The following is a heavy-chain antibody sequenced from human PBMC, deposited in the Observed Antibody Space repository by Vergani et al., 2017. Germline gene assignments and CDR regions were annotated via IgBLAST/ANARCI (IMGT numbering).Heavy chain of an antibody. CDR3: AHILAELRFMEWLGWFDP. CDR2: IYWNDDK. CDR1: GFSLSTSGVG. Sequence: QITLKESGPTLVKPTQTLTLTCTFSGFSLSTSGVGVGWIRQPPGKALEWLALIYWNDDKRYSPSLKSRLTITKETSKNQVVLTMTNMDPVDTATYYCAHILAELRFMEWLGWFDPWGQGTLVTVSS. D-gene: IGHD3-3*01. J-gene: IGHJ5*02. V-gene: IGHV2-5*01.